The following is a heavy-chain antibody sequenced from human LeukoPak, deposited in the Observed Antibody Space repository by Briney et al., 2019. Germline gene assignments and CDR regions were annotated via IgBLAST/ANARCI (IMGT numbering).Heavy chain of an antibody. V-gene: IGHV3-48*04. D-gene: IGHD3-22*01. CDR2: ITYNSGTI. CDR1: GFTFRSYA. J-gene: IGHJ3*02. Sequence: GGSLRLSCAASGFTFRSYAMQWVRQAPGKGLEWVSYITYNSGTIFYADSVKGRFTISRDNAKNSLYLQMNSLRAEDTAMYYCARDRAVYSDSRGYYPDAFDIWGQGTMVTVSS. CDR3: ARDRAVYSDSRGYYPDAFDI.